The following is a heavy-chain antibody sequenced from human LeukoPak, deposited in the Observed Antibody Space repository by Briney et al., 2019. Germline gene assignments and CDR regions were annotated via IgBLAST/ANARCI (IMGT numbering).Heavy chain of an antibody. D-gene: IGHD3-9*01. CDR1: GYTFTGYY. J-gene: IGHJ5*02. CDR2: INPNSGGT. CDR3: ARDRQLRYFDWLSPSWFDP. V-gene: IGHV1-2*02. Sequence: ASVKVSCKASGYTFTGYYMHWVRQAPGQGLEWMGWINPNSGGTNYAQKFQGRVTVTRDTSISTAYMELSRLRSDDTAVYYCARDRQLRYFDWLSPSWFDPWGQGTLVTVSS.